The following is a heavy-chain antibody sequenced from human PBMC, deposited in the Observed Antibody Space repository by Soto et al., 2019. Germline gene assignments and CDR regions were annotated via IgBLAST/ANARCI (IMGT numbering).Heavy chain of an antibody. J-gene: IGHJ6*02. CDR1: GYTLTSYS. V-gene: IGHV1-18*01. Sequence: QVQLVQSGAAVKKPGASVKVSCKASGYTLTSYSISWVRQAPGQGLEWMRRISDYNGNTNYAQKLQGRVTMTTDTSTSTANMELRSLRCDDTAVYYCASSFTSSQWRYSMDVWGQGTTVTVSS. D-gene: IGHD2-2*01. CDR2: ISDYNGNT. CDR3: ASSFTSSQWRYSMDV.